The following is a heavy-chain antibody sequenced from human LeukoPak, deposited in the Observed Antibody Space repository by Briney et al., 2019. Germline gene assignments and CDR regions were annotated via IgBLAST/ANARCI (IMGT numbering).Heavy chain of an antibody. D-gene: IGHD6-25*01. Sequence: GGFLRLSCAASGFTVSSNYMTWVRQAPGKGLDWVANINQAGGVKHYVYSVKGRFTISRDNAKNSLYLQMTSLRADDTAVYYCATSDDAAGTSWGQGTLVTVSS. J-gene: IGHJ5*02. V-gene: IGHV3-7*01. CDR2: INQAGGVK. CDR3: ATSDDAAGTS. CDR1: GFTVSSNY.